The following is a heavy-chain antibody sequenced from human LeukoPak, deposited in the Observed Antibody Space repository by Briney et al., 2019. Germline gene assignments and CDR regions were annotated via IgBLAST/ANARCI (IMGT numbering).Heavy chain of an antibody. CDR1: GFTFSSHG. D-gene: IGHD5-24*01. CDR3: AKDDRWLQFCC. J-gene: IGHJ4*02. CDR2: IITSGHTT. V-gene: IGHV3-23*01. Sequence: GGSLRLSCVASGFTFSSHGMNWVRQAPGKGLEWVSEIITSGHTTYYADSVRGRFTISRDNSRNSVYLQMSSLKDEDTALYYCAKDDRWLQFCCWGQGTLVTVSA.